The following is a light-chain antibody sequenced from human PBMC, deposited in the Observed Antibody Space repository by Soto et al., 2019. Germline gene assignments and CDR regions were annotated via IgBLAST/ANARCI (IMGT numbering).Light chain of an antibody. CDR1: SSDIGAYNH. V-gene: IGLV2-14*01. Sequence: QSALTQPASVSGSPGQSITISCSGSSSDIGAYNHVAWFQQFPGKTPKLVIYSVSDRPSGVSYRFSGSKSGNTASLTISGLQADDEADYYCQSYDSGLSGLIFAAGTKLTVL. CDR3: QSYDSGLSGLI. J-gene: IGLJ2*01. CDR2: SVS.